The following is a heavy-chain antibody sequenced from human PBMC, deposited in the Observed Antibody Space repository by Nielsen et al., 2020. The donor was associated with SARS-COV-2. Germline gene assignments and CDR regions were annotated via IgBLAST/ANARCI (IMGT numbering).Heavy chain of an antibody. V-gene: IGHV3-23*03. CDR2: IYSGANST. Sequence: GGSLRLSCAASGFAFSSYAMTWVRQAPGKGLEWVSIIYSGANSTYYADSVKGRFTLSRDNSKNTLYLQMNSLRAEDTAVYYCAKAGFAAWFFDYWGQGTLVTVSS. CDR3: AKAGFAAWFFDY. J-gene: IGHJ4*02. D-gene: IGHD6-13*01. CDR1: GFAFSSYA.